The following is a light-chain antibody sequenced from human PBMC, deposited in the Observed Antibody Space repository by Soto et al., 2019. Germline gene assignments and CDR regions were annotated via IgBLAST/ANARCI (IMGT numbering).Light chain of an antibody. CDR3: HHYGLSAIFT. Sequence: EIVMTQSPGTLSMSPGERATLSCRARQSVSSNFLAWYQQRRGQAPWLLIDGASSRAAGIPDWFSGSGSGTHFTPTISRPVTEDFSGYYCHHYGLSAIFTFGPATTVDIK. J-gene: IGKJ3*01. V-gene: IGKV3-20*01. CDR2: GAS. CDR1: QSVSSNF.